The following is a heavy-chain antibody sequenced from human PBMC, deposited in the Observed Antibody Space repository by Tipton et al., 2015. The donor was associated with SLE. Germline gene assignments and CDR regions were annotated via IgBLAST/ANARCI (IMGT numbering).Heavy chain of an antibody. V-gene: IGHV4-61*09. J-gene: IGHJ4*02. Sequence: LRLSCTVSGGSISSGSYYWGWIRQPAGKGLEWIGYIYTSGSTNYNPSLKSRVTISVDTSKNQFSLKLSSVTAADTAVYYCAREARIAARHFDYWGQGTLVTVS. CDR1: GGSISSGSYY. CDR3: AREARIAARHFDY. D-gene: IGHD6-6*01. CDR2: IYTSGST.